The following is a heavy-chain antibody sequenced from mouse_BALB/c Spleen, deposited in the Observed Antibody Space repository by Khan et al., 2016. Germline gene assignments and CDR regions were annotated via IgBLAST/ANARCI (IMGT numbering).Heavy chain of an antibody. CDR1: GFTFNTYA. J-gene: IGHJ4*01. D-gene: IGHD1-1*01. CDR3: VRHPYGGYAMDY. Sequence: EVQLVESGGGLVQPKGSLKLSCAASGFTFNTYAMNWVRQAPGKGLEWVGRMRSKSNNYATFYADSVKDRFTISRDDSQSMLYLQMNNLKTEDTATYSCVRHPYGGYAMDYWGQGTSVTVSS. CDR2: MRSKSNNYAT. V-gene: IGHV10-1*02.